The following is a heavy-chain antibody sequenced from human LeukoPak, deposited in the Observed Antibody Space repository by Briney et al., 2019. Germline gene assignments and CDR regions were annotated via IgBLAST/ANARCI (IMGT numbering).Heavy chain of an antibody. J-gene: IGHJ1*01. CDR2: INYGGTT. V-gene: IGHV4-39*07. CDR3: ARIGGVFHH. D-gene: IGHD3-10*01. CDR1: GGSISSSNYY. Sequence: SETLSLTCTVSGGSISSSNYYWSWIRQPPGKELEWIASINYGGTTYYNPSLKSRLTISTDASKNHFSLRLTSVTPADTAVYYCARIGGVFHHWGQGTLVTVSS.